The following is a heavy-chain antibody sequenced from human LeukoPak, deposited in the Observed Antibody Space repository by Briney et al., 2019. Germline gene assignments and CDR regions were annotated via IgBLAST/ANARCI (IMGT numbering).Heavy chain of an antibody. CDR3: ARHREQQLVPSYYYYYMDV. D-gene: IGHD6-13*01. V-gene: IGHV4-39*01. CDR2: IYYSGST. Sequence: SETLSLTCTVSGGSIGSSSYYWGWIRQPPGKGLEWIGSIYYSGSTYYNPSLKSRVTISVDTSKNQFSLKLSSVTAADTAVYYCARHREQQLVPSYYYYYMDVWGKGTTVTVSS. J-gene: IGHJ6*03. CDR1: GGSIGSSSYY.